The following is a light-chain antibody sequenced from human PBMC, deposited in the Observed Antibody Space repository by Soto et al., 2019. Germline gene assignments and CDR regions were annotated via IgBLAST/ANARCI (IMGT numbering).Light chain of an antibody. V-gene: IGKV3-15*01. Sequence: EIVMTQSPATLSVSPGERATLSCRASQSVSSNLAWYQQKPGQAPRLLIYGAYTRATGIQARFSGSGSGTEFTLTIRSLQSEDFAVYYCKQYNNWRITFGQGTRLEI. CDR2: GAY. CDR3: KQYNNWRIT. J-gene: IGKJ5*01. CDR1: QSVSSN.